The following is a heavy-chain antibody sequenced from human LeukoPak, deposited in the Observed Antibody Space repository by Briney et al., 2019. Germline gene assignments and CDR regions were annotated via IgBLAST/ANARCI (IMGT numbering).Heavy chain of an antibody. CDR2: ISAYNGNT. CDR3: ARDGRGWYFDL. V-gene: IGHV1-18*04. Sequence: GASVKVSCKASGYTFTGYYMHWVRQAPGQGLEWMGWISAYNGNTNYAQKLQGRVTMTTDTSTSTAYMELRSLRSDDTAVYYCARDGRGWYFDLWGRGTLVTVSS. D-gene: IGHD1-26*01. J-gene: IGHJ2*01. CDR1: GYTFTGYY.